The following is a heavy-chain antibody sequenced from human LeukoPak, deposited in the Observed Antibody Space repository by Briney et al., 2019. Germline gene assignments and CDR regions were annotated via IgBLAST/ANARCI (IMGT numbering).Heavy chain of an antibody. CDR3: GASSYYYDSSGFIDY. J-gene: IGHJ4*02. CDR2: IIPIFGIA. D-gene: IGHD3-22*01. CDR1: GGTFSSYA. Sequence: SVKVSCKASGGTFSSYAISWVRQAPGRGLEWMGRIIPIFGIANYAQKFQGRVTITADKSTSTAYMELSSLRSEDTAVYYCGASSYYYDSSGFIDYWGQGTLVTVSS. V-gene: IGHV1-69*04.